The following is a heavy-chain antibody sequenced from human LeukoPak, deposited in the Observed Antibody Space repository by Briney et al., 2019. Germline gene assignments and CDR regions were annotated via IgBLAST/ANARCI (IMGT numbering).Heavy chain of an antibody. CDR3: ARLPGITAV. D-gene: IGHD6-13*01. CDR2: IYYSGST. Sequence: SETLSLTCTVSGGSTSRYYWSWIRQPPGKRLEWLGYIYYSGSTTYNPSLKSRLTMSVDTSKNQISLKLISLTAADTAVYYCARLPGITAVWGQGTLVTVSS. J-gene: IGHJ4*02. CDR1: GGSTSRYY. V-gene: IGHV4-59*08.